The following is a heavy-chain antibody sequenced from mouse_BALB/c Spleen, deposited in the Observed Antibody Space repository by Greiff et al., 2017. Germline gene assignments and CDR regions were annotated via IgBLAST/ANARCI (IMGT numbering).Heavy chain of an antibody. J-gene: IGHJ2*01. V-gene: IGHV1S137*01. CDR3: ARGDSTDYFDY. CDR1: GYTFTDYA. CDR2: ISTYYGDA. Sequence: VQLQQSGAELVRPGVSVKISCKGSGYTFTDYAMHWVKQSHAKSLEWIGVISTYYGDASYNQKFKGKATMTVDKSSSTAYMELARLTSEDSAIYYCARGDSTDYFDYWGQGTTLTVSS.